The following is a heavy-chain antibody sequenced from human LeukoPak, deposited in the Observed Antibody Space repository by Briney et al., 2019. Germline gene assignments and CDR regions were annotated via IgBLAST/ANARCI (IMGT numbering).Heavy chain of an antibody. J-gene: IGHJ4*02. CDR2: IYISGIT. CDR1: GFSITTND. Sequence: GGSLRLSCTASGFSITTNDMNWVRQAPGKGPEWVALIYISGITKYADSVQGRFTISRDNSKSTLNLQMNSLRAENTAVYYCAKRSPPYWGQGTLVTVSS. CDR3: AKRSPPY. V-gene: IGHV3-66*04.